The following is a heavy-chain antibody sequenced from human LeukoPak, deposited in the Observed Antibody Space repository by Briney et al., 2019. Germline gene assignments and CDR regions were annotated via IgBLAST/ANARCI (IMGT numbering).Heavy chain of an antibody. J-gene: IGHJ6*02. CDR2: ISAGSEDS. CDR3: ARTIAQYSNTWLYYYYGLDV. V-gene: IGHV3-23*01. D-gene: IGHD1-7*01. CDR1: GFTFGGYA. Sequence: GGSLRLSCVASGFTFGGYAMSWVRQAPGKGLEWVSSISAGSEDSYYADSVKGRFTISRDNSKSTLYLQVNSPRADDTAVYYCARTIAQYSNTWLYYYYGLDVWGQGTTVTVSS.